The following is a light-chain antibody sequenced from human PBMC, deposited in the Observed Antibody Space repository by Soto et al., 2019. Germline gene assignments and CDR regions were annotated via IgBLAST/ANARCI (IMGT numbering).Light chain of an antibody. Sequence: QSALAQPPSVSGSPGQSVTISCTGTSSDVEKYDRVSWYQQPPGTAHKLIIYEVTNRPSGVPARFSGSKSGNTASLTISGLQAEDEAEYYCSSYTSSSRYVFGTGTKVTVL. CDR3: SSYTSSSRYV. J-gene: IGLJ1*01. CDR1: SSDVEKYDR. CDR2: EVT. V-gene: IGLV2-18*02.